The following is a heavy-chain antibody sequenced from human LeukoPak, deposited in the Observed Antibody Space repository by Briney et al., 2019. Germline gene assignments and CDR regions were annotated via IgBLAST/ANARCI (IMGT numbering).Heavy chain of an antibody. V-gene: IGHV1-8*02. CDR3: ARLSETAAYYYTTGYYYLGY. J-gene: IGHJ4*02. CDR1: GYTFGSYD. D-gene: IGHD3-3*01. Sequence: GASVEVSCKASGYTFGSYDINWVRKATGQGLEWMGWMNPGSGNTGYAQKFQGRVTMTRDTSISTAYMELSGLRSEDTAVYYCARLSETAAYYYTTGYYYLGYWGQGTLVTVDS. CDR2: MNPGSGNT.